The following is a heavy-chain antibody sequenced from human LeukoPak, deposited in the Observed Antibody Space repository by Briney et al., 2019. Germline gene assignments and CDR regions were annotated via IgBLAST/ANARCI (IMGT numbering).Heavy chain of an antibody. V-gene: IGHV4-38-2*02. CDR3: ARHLGHSSGYYVDY. CDR1: GYSISSGYY. D-gene: IGHD3-22*01. J-gene: IGHJ4*02. CDR2: IYYSGST. Sequence: SETLSLTCTVSGYSISSGYYWGWIRQPPGKGLEWIGSIYYSGSTYYNPSLKSRVTISVDTSKNQFSLKLSSVTAADTAVYYCARHLGHSSGYYVDYWGQGTLVTVSS.